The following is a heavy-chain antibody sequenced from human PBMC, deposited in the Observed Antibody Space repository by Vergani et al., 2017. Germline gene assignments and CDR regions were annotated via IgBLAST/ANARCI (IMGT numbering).Heavy chain of an antibody. CDR3: ARSPSRGYCSGGSCYSGSQPYYFDY. D-gene: IGHD2-15*01. Sequence: QVQLQQWGAGLLKPSETLSLTCAVYGGSFSGYYWSWIRQPPGKGPEWIGEINHSGSTNYNPSLKSRVTISVDTSKNQFSLKLSSVTAADTAVYYCARSPSRGYCSGGSCYSGSQPYYFDYWGQGTLVTVSS. V-gene: IGHV4-34*01. CDR2: INHSGST. CDR1: GGSFSGYY. J-gene: IGHJ4*02.